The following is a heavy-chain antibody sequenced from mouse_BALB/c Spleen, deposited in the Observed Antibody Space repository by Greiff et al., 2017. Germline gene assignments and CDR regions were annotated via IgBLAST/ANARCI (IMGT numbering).Heavy chain of an antibody. J-gene: IGHJ3*01. V-gene: IGHV5-9-4*01. Sequence: EVQRVESGGGLVKPGGSLKLSCAASGFTFSSYAMSWVRQSPEKRLEWVAEISSGGSYTYYPDTVTGRFTISRDNAKNTLYLEMSSLRSEDTAMYYCARETYGNYAWFAYWGQGTLVTVSA. D-gene: IGHD2-1*01. CDR2: ISSGGSYT. CDR1: GFTFSSYA. CDR3: ARETYGNYAWFAY.